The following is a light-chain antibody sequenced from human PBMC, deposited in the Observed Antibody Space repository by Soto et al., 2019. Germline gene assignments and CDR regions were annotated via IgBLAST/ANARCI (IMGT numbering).Light chain of an antibody. Sequence: QSALTQPASVSGSPGQSITISCTGTNSDIGDYKYISWYQHHPGRAPKLILYEVSDWPSGVSNRFSGSKSGNTASLTISGLQAEDEADYYCSSHANSRVFGGGTQLTVL. V-gene: IGLV2-14*01. J-gene: IGLJ3*02. CDR3: SSHANSRV. CDR2: EVS. CDR1: NSDIGDYKY.